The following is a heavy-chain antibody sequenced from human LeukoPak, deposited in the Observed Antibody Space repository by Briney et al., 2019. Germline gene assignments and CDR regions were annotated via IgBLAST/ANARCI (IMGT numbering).Heavy chain of an antibody. CDR1: GYTFTSYG. CDR2: ISAYNGNT. Sequence: ASVKVSCKASGYTFTSYGISWVRQAPGQGLEWMGWISAYNGNTNYAQKLQGRVTMTTDTSTSTAYMELRSLRSDDTAVYYCARSKGGGGNYYDSSGYSYYFDYWGQGTLVTVSS. V-gene: IGHV1-18*01. J-gene: IGHJ4*02. D-gene: IGHD3-22*01. CDR3: ARSKGGGGNYYDSSGYSYYFDY.